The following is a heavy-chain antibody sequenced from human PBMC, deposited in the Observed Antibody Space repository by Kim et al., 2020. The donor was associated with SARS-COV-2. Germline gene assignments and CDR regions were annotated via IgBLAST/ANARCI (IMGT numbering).Heavy chain of an antibody. CDR3: ASDYNWNPPVPLRQLYYYYRTGA. V-gene: IGHV3-21*01. J-gene: IGHJ6*02. D-gene: IGHD1-20*01. Sequence: GGSLRLSCAASGFTFSSYSMNWVRQAPGKGLEWVSSISSSSSYIYYADSVKGRFTISRDNAKNSLYLQMNSLRAEDTAVYYCASDYNWNPPVPLRQLYYYYRTGATGQGATVTVSS. CDR2: ISSSSSYI. CDR1: GFTFSSYS.